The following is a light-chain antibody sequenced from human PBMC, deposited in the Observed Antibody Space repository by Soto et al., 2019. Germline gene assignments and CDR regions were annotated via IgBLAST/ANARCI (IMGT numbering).Light chain of an antibody. CDR3: QQTYSTLVT. Sequence: DIQMTQSPSSLSASVGDRVTIACRASQNISVFLNWYQHKAGKAPKLLIYTASSSESGVPSRISGGGSGTEFTLTISSLQPDDFATYYCQQTYSTLVTFGPGTKVDIK. J-gene: IGKJ3*01. V-gene: IGKV1-39*01. CDR1: QNISVF. CDR2: TAS.